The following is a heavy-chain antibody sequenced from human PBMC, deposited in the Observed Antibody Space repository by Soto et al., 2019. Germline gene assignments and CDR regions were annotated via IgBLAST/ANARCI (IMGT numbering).Heavy chain of an antibody. Sequence: QVQLVQSGGEVKKPGASVRVSCKASGYTFNSYGISWVRQAPGQGREWMGWLNTYNGNTNYAQKFQGRVSMTTDTSTSTAYLELRSLGSDDTAVYYCAGDVLYSSSGDRRFDPWGQGTLVTVSS. V-gene: IGHV1-18*01. J-gene: IGHJ5*02. CDR3: AGDVLYSSSGDRRFDP. CDR2: LNTYNGNT. D-gene: IGHD6-13*01. CDR1: GYTFNSYG.